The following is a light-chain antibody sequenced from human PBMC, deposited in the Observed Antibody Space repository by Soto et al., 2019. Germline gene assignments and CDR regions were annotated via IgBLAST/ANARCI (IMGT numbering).Light chain of an antibody. CDR1: QSVLYNSNNKNY. CDR2: WAS. Sequence: DIVMTQSPDSLAVSLGERATINCKSSQSVLYNSNNKNYLAWYQQKPGQPPKLLFYWASARESGVPDRFSGRGSGTDFMITISSLQAEDVASYHCQRYYVIPVTFGGGTKVEIK. V-gene: IGKV4-1*01. CDR3: QRYYVIPVT. J-gene: IGKJ4*01.